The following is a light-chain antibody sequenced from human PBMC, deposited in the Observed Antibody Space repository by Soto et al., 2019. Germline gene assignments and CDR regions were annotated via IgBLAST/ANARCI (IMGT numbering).Light chain of an antibody. V-gene: IGKV3-20*01. CDR3: QQYGSSPLIS. J-gene: IGKJ5*01. CDR1: QTVSTTY. Sequence: ATLSCRASQTVSTTYLTWYQQTPGQAPRLLIFGASKRATGIPDRFSGSGSGRDFTITFSALEPEDLAVYCCQQYGSSPLISLGKRTRLKLK. CDR2: GAS.